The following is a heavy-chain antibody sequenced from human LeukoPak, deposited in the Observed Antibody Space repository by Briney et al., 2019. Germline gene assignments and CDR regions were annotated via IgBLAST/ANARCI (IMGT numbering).Heavy chain of an antibody. D-gene: IGHD3-9*01. Sequence: PSETVSLTCAVSGYSISSGYYWGWIRQPPGKGLEWIGSFYHSGSTYYNPSLRSRVTISVDTSKNQFSLKLSSVTAADTAVYYCAREEGYDILTGYFSFWGQGTMVTVSS. CDR3: AREEGYDILTGYFSF. V-gene: IGHV4-38-2*02. CDR1: GYSISSGYY. J-gene: IGHJ3*01. CDR2: FYHSGST.